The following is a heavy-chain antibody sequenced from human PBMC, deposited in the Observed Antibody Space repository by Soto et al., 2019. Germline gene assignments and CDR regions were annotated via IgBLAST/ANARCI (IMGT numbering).Heavy chain of an antibody. Sequence: ASVNVSCKASGYTFTSYGISWVRQAPGQGLEWMGWISAYNGNTNYAQKLQGRVTMTTDTTTSTAYMERRSPGSDDTAADDWRQRHRGTDGDRLADINLQGRTSTTPDPNSRTTKSEHRSQNPDSPKLNSRAAADTAVYCCARVLTPWGQGTLVTVPS. D-gene: IGHD3-10*01. V-gene: IGHV1-18*01. CDR1: GYTFTSYG. CDR2: ISAYNGNT. J-gene: IGHJ5*02. CDR3: RQRHRGTDGDRLADINLQGRTSTTPDPNSRTTKSEHRSQNPDSPKLNSRAAADTAVYCCARVLTP.